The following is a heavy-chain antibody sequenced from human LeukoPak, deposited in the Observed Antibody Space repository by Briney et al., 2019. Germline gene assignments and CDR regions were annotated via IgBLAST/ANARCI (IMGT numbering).Heavy chain of an antibody. CDR1: GGSLSGYY. J-gene: IGHJ3*02. V-gene: IGHV4-34*01. CDR3: ARYCSGGGCEDAFDI. CDR2: INHSGST. Sequence: SETLSLTCAVQGGSLSGYYWSWVRQPPGEGLEWIGEINHSGSTNCNPTLKSRVIISVDTSKNQFSLKLSSVTAADTAVYYCARYCSGGGCEDAFDIWGQGTMVTVSS. D-gene: IGHD2-15*01.